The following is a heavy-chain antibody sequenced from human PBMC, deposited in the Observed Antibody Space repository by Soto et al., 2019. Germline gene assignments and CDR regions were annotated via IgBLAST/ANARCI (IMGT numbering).Heavy chain of an antibody. CDR2: ISIEKGDT. D-gene: IGHD2-2*02. Sequence: QVQVVQSGAEVKKPGASVKVACKASGYSFDTFGMSWVRQAPGQGLEWMGWISIEKGDTNSAQKFQDRVTMPTDTTKSTAYMELRSLTPDYTAVYYCARCYFSVLSCFTCWHFDRRGRGTLVPISS. J-gene: IGHJ2*01. CDR3: ARCYFSVLSCFTCWHFDR. V-gene: IGHV1-18*01. CDR1: GYSFDTFG.